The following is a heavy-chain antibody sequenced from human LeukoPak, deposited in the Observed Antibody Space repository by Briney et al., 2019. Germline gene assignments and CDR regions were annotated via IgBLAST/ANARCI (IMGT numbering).Heavy chain of an antibody. D-gene: IGHD5-18*01. V-gene: IGHV3-9*01. CDR2: ISWNSGSI. J-gene: IGHJ4*02. Sequence: PGGSLRLSCAASGFTFDDYAMHWVRQAPWKGLEWVSGISWNSGSIGYADSVKGRFTISRDNAKNSLYLQMNSLRAEDTALYYCAKDVAAMGYLFDYWGQGTLVTVSS. CDR1: GFTFDDYA. CDR3: AKDVAAMGYLFDY.